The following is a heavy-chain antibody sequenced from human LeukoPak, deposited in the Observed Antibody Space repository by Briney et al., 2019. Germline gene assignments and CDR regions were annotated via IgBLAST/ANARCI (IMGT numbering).Heavy chain of an antibody. J-gene: IGHJ5*02. CDR3: ARTLVEYSSSSVWFDP. CDR1: GYSISSGYY. D-gene: IGHD6-6*01. CDR2: IYPGDSDT. V-gene: IGHV5-51*01. Sequence: ETLSLTCTVSGYSISSGYYWGWIRQPPGKGLEWMGIIYPGDSDTRYSPSFQGQVTISADKSISTAYLQWSSLKASDTAMYYCARTLVEYSSSSVWFDPWGQGTLVTVSS.